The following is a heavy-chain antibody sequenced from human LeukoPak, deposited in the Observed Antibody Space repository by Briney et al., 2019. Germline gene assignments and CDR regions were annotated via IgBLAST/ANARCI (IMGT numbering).Heavy chain of an antibody. J-gene: IGHJ3*02. Sequence: GSLRLSCAASGITFSSYGMSWVRQPPGKGLEWIGEINHSGSTNYNPSLKSRVTISVDTSKNQFSLKLSSVTAADTAVYYCASRNVRPFDIWGQGTMVTVSS. CDR2: INHSGST. D-gene: IGHD1-14*01. CDR1: GITFSSYG. V-gene: IGHV4-34*01. CDR3: ASRNVRPFDI.